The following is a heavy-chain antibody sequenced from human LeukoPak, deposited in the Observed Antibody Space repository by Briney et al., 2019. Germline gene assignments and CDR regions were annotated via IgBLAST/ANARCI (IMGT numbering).Heavy chain of an antibody. D-gene: IGHD5-24*01. CDR3: TTEGWQDDAFDI. CDR2: IKSKTDGGTT. Sequence: GGSLRLSCAASGFTFSSYWMSWVRQAPGKGLEWVGRIKSKTDGGTTDYAAPVKGRFTISRDDSKNTLYLQMNSLKTEDTAVYYCTTEGWQDDAFDIWGQGTMVTVSS. V-gene: IGHV3-15*01. CDR1: GFTFSSYW. J-gene: IGHJ3*02.